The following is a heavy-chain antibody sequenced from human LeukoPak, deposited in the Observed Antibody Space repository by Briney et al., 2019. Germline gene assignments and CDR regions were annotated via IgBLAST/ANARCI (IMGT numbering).Heavy chain of an antibody. V-gene: IGHV3-74*01. CDR1: GFTFSSYW. CDR3: TRHSDSSIYLRWFHP. D-gene: IGHD3-22*01. CDR2: INSDGSTT. Sequence: PGGSLRLSCAASGFTFSSYWMHWVRQAPGKGLVWVSRINSDGSTTSYADSVERLFTISRDNAKHTLYLQMTSLRDEDTAVYYCTRHSDSSIYLRWFHPWGQGTMVTVSS. J-gene: IGHJ5*02.